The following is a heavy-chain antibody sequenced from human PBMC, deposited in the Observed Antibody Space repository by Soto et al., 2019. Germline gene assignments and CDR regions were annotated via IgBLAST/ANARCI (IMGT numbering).Heavy chain of an antibody. D-gene: IGHD3-3*01. J-gene: IGHJ4*02. Sequence: EVPLVESGGGLVQPGGSLRLSCAASGFTFSSYWMSWVRQAPGKGLEWVANIKQDGSEKYYVDSVKGRFTISRDNAKNSLYLQMNSLRAEDTAVYYCARDSWDFWSGYYTPFDYWGQGTLVTVSS. CDR2: IKQDGSEK. CDR3: ARDSWDFWSGYYTPFDY. CDR1: GFTFSSYW. V-gene: IGHV3-7*01.